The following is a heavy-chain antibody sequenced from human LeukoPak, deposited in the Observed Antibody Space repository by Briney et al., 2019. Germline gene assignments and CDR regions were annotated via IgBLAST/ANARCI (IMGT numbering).Heavy chain of an antibody. CDR1: GYTFTSYG. J-gene: IGHJ5*02. Sequence: ALVKVSCKASGYTFTSYGISWVRQAPGQGLEWMGWISAYNGNTNYAQKLQGRVTMTTDTSTSTAYMELRSLRSDDTAVYYCARLYSSGWSSWFDPWGQGTLVTVSS. CDR3: ARLYSSGWSSWFDP. V-gene: IGHV1-18*01. D-gene: IGHD6-19*01. CDR2: ISAYNGNT.